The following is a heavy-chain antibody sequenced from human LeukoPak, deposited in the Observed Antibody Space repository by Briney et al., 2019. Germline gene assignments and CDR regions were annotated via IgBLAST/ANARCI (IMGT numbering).Heavy chain of an antibody. V-gene: IGHV3-30*02. J-gene: IGHJ4*02. D-gene: IGHD6-6*01. CDR3: AKDWWAGRAARPGPFDY. Sequence: GGSLRLSCAASGFTFSSYSMNWVRQAPGKGLEWVAFIRYDGSNKYYADSVKGRFTISRDNSKNTLYLQMNSLRAEDTAVYYCAKDWWAGRAARPGPFDYWGQGTLVTVSS. CDR2: IRYDGSNK. CDR1: GFTFSSYS.